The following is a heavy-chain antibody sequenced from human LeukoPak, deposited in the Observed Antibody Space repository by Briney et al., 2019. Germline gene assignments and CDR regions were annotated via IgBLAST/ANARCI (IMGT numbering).Heavy chain of an antibody. D-gene: IGHD2-15*01. CDR1: GFTFSSYS. CDR2: ISSSGSYI. J-gene: IGHJ6*03. CDR3: ASSTGVVAAIYYYYYMDV. V-gene: IGHV3-21*01. Sequence: GGSLRLSCAASGFTFSSYSLTWVRQAPGKGLEWVSSISSSGSYIYYADSVKGRFTISRDNAKNSLYLQMNSLRAEDTAVYYCASSTGVVAAIYYYYYMDVWGKGTTVTVSS.